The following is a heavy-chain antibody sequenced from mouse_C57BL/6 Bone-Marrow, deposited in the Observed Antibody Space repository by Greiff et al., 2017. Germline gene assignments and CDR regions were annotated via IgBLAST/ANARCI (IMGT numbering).Heavy chain of an antibody. D-gene: IGHD2-5*01. V-gene: IGHV14-3*01. CDR1: GFNIKNTY. J-gene: IGHJ3*01. CDR2: IDPANGNT. Sequence: DVKLVESVAELVRPGASVKLSCTASGFNIKNTYMHWVKQRPEQGLEWIGRIDPANGNTKYAPKFQGKATITADTSSNTAYLQLSSLTSEDTAIYYCYSNYFFAYWGQGTLVTVTA. CDR3: YSNYFFAY.